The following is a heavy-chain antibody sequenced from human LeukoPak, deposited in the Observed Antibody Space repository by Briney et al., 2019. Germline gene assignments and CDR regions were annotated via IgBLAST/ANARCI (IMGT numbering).Heavy chain of an antibody. CDR3: SRPFDS. CDR1: GFTFSSYG. CDR2: ISYDGSNK. Sequence: GRSLRLSCAASGFTFSSYGMHWVRQAPGKGLEWVAVISYDGSNKYYADSVKGRFTISRDNSKNTLFLQMNSLSAGDTAVYYCSRPFDSWRQGTLVTVSS. V-gene: IGHV3-30*03. J-gene: IGHJ4*02.